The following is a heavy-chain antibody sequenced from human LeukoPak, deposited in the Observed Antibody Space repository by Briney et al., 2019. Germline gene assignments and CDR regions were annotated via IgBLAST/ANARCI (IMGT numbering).Heavy chain of an antibody. CDR3: ARRRGAWPFDY. V-gene: IGHV4-30-4*08. J-gene: IGHJ4*02. CDR2: IYYSGST. Sequence: SETLSLTCTVSGGSISSGDYYWSWIRQPPGKGLEWIGYIYYSGSTYYNPSLKSRVTISVDTSKNQFSLKLSSVTAADTAVYYCARRRGAWPFDYWGQGTLVTVSS. D-gene: IGHD3-10*01. CDR1: GGSISSGDYY.